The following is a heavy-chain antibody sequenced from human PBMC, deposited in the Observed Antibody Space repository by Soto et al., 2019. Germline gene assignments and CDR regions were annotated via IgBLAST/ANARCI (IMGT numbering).Heavy chain of an antibody. J-gene: IGHJ4*02. CDR1: GGSISRTTYY. CDR2: FFIGGNT. V-gene: IGHV4-39*01. CDR3: AGHVNLPLAGTGFDS. Sequence: SETLSLTCSVSGGSITGGSISRTTYYWGWMRQPPGKGLEWIASFFIGGNTYYNPSLKSRVTTSIDTSKNQFSLKFSSVTAADTAVYYCAGHVNLPLAGTGFDSWGRGTLVTVSS. D-gene: IGHD6-19*01.